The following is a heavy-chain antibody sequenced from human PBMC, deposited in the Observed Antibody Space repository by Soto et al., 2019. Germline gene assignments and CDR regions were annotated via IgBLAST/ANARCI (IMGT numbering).Heavy chain of an antibody. J-gene: IGHJ4*02. D-gene: IGHD3-10*01. CDR3: ASSYYYGSGSYYY. V-gene: IGHV4-39*01. CDR1: GGSISSSSYY. Sequence: QLQLQESGPGLVKPSETLSLTCTVSGGSISSSSYYWGWIRQPPGKGLEWIGSIYYSGSTYYNPSLKGRVTISVDTSKNQFSLKLSSVTAADTAVYYCASSYYYGSGSYYYWGQGTLVTVSS. CDR2: IYYSGST.